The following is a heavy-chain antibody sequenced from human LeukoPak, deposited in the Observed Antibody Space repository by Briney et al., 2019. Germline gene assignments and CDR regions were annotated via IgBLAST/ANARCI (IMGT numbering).Heavy chain of an antibody. J-gene: IGHJ4*02. CDR1: GFTVSRNY. V-gene: IGHV3-53*01. CDR2: IYRTGST. D-gene: IGHD5-18*01. Sequence: GGSLRLSCAASGFTVSRNYVSWVRQAPGKGLEWVSVIYRTGSTYDADSVKGRFTISRDNSKNTVYLQMNGLRAEDTPVYHCAGAIQIWTGFEYWGQGTLVTVSS. CDR3: AGAIQIWTGFEY.